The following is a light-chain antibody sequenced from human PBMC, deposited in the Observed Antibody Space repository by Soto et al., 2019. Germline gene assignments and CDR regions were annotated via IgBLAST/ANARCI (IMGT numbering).Light chain of an antibody. CDR1: QAISSY. V-gene: IGKV1-9*01. Sequence: DIQLTQSPSFLSASVGDRVTITGRASQAISSYLAWFQQRPGKAPKVLIYAASTLQSGVPSRFSGSASGTEFTLTISSLQPEDFATYFCQQLNSYPWTFGQGTKVEIK. CDR3: QQLNSYPWT. CDR2: AAS. J-gene: IGKJ1*01.